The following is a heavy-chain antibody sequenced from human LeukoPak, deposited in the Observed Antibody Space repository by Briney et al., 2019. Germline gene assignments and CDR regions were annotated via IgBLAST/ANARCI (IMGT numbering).Heavy chain of an antibody. CDR1: GGSTSSYY. Sequence: PSETLSLTCTVSGGSTSSYYWSWIRQPPGKGLEWIGYIYYSGSTNYNPSLKSRVTISVDTSKNQFSLKLSSVTAADTAVYYCARETVRGEVDYWGQGTLVTVSS. V-gene: IGHV4-59*01. J-gene: IGHJ4*02. CDR3: ARETVRGEVDY. CDR2: IYYSGST. D-gene: IGHD3-16*01.